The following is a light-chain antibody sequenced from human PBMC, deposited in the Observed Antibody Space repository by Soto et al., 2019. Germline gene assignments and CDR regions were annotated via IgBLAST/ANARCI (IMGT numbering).Light chain of an antibody. CDR3: MQALQTPYT. CDR1: QSLLQSNGYNY. CDR2: LGS. Sequence: DIVMTQSPLSLPVTPGEPASISCRSSQSLLQSNGYNYLDWYLQKPGQSPQLLIYLGSNRASGVPDRFSGSVSGTDFTLKISRVEAEDVGVYYCMQALQTPYTFGQGTKLEIK. V-gene: IGKV2-28*01. J-gene: IGKJ2*01.